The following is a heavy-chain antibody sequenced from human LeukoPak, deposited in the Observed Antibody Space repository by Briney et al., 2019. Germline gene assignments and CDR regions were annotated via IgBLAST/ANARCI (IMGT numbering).Heavy chain of an antibody. CDR2: INHSGST. CDR1: GGSFSGYY. CDR3: ARHLSPYYGSGSYGSLDY. V-gene: IGHV4-34*01. J-gene: IGHJ4*02. Sequence: SETLSLTCAVYGGSFSGYYWSWIRQPPGKGLEWIGEINHSGSTNYNPSLKSRVTISVDTSKNQFSLKLSSVTAADTVVYYCARHLSPYYGSGSYGSLDYWGQGTLVTVSS. D-gene: IGHD3-10*01.